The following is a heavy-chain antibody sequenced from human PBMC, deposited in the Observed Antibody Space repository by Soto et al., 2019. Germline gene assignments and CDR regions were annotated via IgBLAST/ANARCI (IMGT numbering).Heavy chain of an antibody. CDR2: IYYSGST. Sequence: SETLSLTCTVSGGSISSGDYYWGWIRQPPGKGLEWIGSIYYSGSTYYNPSLKSRVTISVDTSKNQFSLKLSSVTAADTAVYYCARDRGYPETYGMDVWGQGTTVTVSS. CDR3: ARDRGYPETYGMDV. V-gene: IGHV4-39*07. D-gene: IGHD3-10*01. J-gene: IGHJ6*02. CDR1: GGSISSGDYY.